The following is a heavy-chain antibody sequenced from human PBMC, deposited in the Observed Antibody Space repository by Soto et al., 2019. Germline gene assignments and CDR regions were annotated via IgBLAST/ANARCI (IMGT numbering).Heavy chain of an antibody. CDR2: IYPGDSDT. Sequence: PGESLKISCKGSGYSFTSYWIGWVRQMPGKGLEWMGIIYPGDSDTRYSPSFQGQVTISADKSISTAYLQWSSLKASDTAMYYCARGRAALRTMYYFDYWGQGTLVTVSS. D-gene: IGHD2-15*01. V-gene: IGHV5-51*01. CDR3: ARGRAALRTMYYFDY. J-gene: IGHJ4*02. CDR1: GYSFTSYW.